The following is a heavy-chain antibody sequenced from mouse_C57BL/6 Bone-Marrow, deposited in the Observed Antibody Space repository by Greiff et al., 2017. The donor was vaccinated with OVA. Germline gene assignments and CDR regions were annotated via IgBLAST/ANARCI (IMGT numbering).Heavy chain of an antibody. V-gene: IGHV1-55*01. CDR3: AGLLWLRRRYYYAMDY. CDR2: IYTGSGSN. J-gene: IGHJ4*01. Sequence: VQLLQSGAELVKPGASVKMSCKASGYTFTSYWITWVKQRPGPGLEWIGDIYTGSGSNNYNEKFKSKATLTVDTSSSTAYMQRSSLTSEDSAVYYCAGLLWLRRRYYYAMDYWGQGTSVTVSS. D-gene: IGHD2-2*01. CDR1: GYTFTSYW.